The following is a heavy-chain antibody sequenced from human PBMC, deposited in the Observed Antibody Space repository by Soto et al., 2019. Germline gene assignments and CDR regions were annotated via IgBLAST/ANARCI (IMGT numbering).Heavy chain of an antibody. CDR3: ARVYDYGGPPPRRWFDP. D-gene: IGHD4-17*01. V-gene: IGHV4-30-4*01. J-gene: IGHJ5*02. CDR1: GGSINIGDYY. Sequence: SETLSLTCTVSGGSINIGDYYWSCVRQPPGKGLEWIGYIYYSGSTYYNPSLKSRLTISLDTSKNQFSLKLSSVTAADTAVYYCARVYDYGGPPPRRWFDPWGQGTLVTVS. CDR2: IYYSGST.